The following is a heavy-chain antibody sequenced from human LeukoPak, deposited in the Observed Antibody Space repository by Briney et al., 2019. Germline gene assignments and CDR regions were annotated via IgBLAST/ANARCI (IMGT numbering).Heavy chain of an antibody. J-gene: IGHJ5*02. CDR1: GGSFSGYY. V-gene: IGHV4-34*01. Sequence: SETLSLTCAVYGGSFSGYYWSWIRQPPGKGLEWIGEINHSGSTNYNPSLKSRVTISVDTSKNQFSLKLSSVTAADTAVYYCARGGIVVVAAARRFDPWGQGTLVTVSS. CDR2: INHSGST. D-gene: IGHD2-15*01. CDR3: ARGGIVVVAAARRFDP.